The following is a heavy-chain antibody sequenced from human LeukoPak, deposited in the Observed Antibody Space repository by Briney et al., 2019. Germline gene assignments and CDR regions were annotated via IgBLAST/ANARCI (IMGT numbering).Heavy chain of an antibody. CDR3: ARGYSYGYNYYYGMDV. D-gene: IGHD5-18*01. J-gene: IGHJ6*02. Sequence: PSETLSLTCAVYGGSFSGYYWSWIRQPPGKGLGWIGEINHSGSTNYNPSLKSRVTISVDTSKNQFSLKLSSVTAADTAVYYCARGYSYGYNYYYGMDVWGQGTTVTVSS. V-gene: IGHV4-34*01. CDR2: INHSGST. CDR1: GGSFSGYY.